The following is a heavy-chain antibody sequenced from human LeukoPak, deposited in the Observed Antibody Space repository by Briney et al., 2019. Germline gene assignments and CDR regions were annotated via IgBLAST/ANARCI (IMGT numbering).Heavy chain of an antibody. Sequence: GGSLRLSCAASGFTFSSYAMSWVRQAPGKGLEWVSAISAGGDTTYTADSVKGRFTIPRDNSKNTVYFQMNTLRAEDTAVYYCAGISYSGTWPVGYWGQGTLVTVTA. V-gene: IGHV3-23*01. CDR3: AGISYSGTWPVGY. CDR2: ISAGGDTT. J-gene: IGHJ4*02. CDR1: GFTFSSYA. D-gene: IGHD6-6*01.